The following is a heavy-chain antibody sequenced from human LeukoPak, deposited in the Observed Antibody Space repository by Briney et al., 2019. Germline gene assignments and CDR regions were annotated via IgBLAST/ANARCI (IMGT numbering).Heavy chain of an antibody. D-gene: IGHD6-19*01. CDR2: ISYDGSNK. V-gene: IGHV3-30*04. J-gene: IGHJ4*02. Sequence: GGSLRLSCAASGFTFSSYAMHWVRQAPGKGLEWVAVISYDGSNKYYADSVKGRFTISRDNSKNTLYLQMNSLRAEDTAVYYCAKTISGWLDYWGQGTLVTVSS. CDR1: GFTFSSYA. CDR3: AKTISGWLDY.